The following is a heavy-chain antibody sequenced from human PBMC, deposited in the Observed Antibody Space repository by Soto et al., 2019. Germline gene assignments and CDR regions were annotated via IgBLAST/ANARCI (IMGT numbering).Heavy chain of an antibody. CDR2: VYYTGDT. J-gene: IGHJ6*02. V-gene: IGHV4-59*08. CDR1: SGPDRSHN. Sequence: QVQLQQSGPRLVKPSETLSLTCTVSSGPDRSHNWGWIRQPPGRGLEWIGYVYYTGDTAYNHSLRGRDTISADTSTNDISLTLNSVTAADTAVYYCVRQGIDYLHGLVDVWGQGTTVSVSS. CDR3: VRQGIDYLHGLVDV. D-gene: IGHD4-17*01.